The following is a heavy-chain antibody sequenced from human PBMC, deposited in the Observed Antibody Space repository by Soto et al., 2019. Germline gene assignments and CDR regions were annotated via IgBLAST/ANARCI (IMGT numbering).Heavy chain of an antibody. J-gene: IGHJ4*02. CDR1: VFTFSSYL. Sequence: PWGSLRLSCAASVFTFSSYLRHWVRQTPGKGLVWVSRISSGGTSTSYEDSVKGRFTISRDNAKNTLYLQMNSLRAEATAVYYRTIGYYPYYFDLWGQGNLVTVS. D-gene: IGHD3-10*01. CDR2: ISSGGTST. CDR3: TIGYYPYYFDL. V-gene: IGHV3-74*01.